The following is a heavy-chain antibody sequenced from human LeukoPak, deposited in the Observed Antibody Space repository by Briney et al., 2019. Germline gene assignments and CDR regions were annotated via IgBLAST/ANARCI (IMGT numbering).Heavy chain of an antibody. V-gene: IGHV3-7*04. Sequence: GGSLRLSCAASGFTFSSHWMTWVRQTPGKGLEWVANIKEDGSEKYYVDSVKGRFTISRDNAKNSLLLQMSSLRAEDTAVYYCARARIDYWGQGTLVTVSS. D-gene: IGHD1-14*01. CDR1: GFTFSSHW. CDR3: ARARIDY. J-gene: IGHJ4*02. CDR2: IKEDGSEK.